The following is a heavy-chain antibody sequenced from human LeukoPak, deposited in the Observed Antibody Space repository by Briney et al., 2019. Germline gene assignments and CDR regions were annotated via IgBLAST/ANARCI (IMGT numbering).Heavy chain of an antibody. CDR2: IKSKTDGGTT. D-gene: IGHD3-9*01. CDR3: TTPKDYDILTGYLAPDAFDI. CDR1: GFTFSNAW. J-gene: IGHJ3*02. Sequence: GGSLRLSCAASGFTFSNAWMSWVRQAPGKGLEWVGRIKSKTDGGTTDYAAPVKGRFTISRDDSKNTLYLQMNSLKTEDTAVYYCTTPKDYDILTGYLAPDAFDIWGQGTMVTVSS. V-gene: IGHV3-15*01.